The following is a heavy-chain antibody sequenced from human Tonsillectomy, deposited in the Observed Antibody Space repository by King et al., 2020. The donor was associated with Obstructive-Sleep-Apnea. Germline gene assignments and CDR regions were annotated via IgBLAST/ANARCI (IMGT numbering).Heavy chain of an antibody. CDR3: ATAPEYQLPHIPKWRQHYFDY. CDR2: IYHSGST. V-gene: IGHV4-4*02. Sequence: VQLQESGPGLVKPSGTLSLTCAVSGGSISRSSWWSWVRQPPGKGLEWIGEIYHSGSTNYNPSLKSRVTMSADKPKNQFSLKLSSVTAADTAVYYCATAPEYQLPHIPKWRQHYFDYWGQGTLVTVSS. CDR1: GGSISRSSW. J-gene: IGHJ4*02. D-gene: IGHD2-2*01.